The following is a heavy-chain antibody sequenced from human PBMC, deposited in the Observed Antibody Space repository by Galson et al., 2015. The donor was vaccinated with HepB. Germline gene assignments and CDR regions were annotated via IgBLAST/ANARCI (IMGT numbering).Heavy chain of an antibody. CDR1: GFTFSSYA. V-gene: IGHV3-30-3*01. CDR3: PVLAAVEFDY. CDR2: ISYDGSNE. Sequence: SLRLSCAASGFTFSSYAMHWVRQAPGKGLEWVAVISYDGSNEYYADSVKGRFTISRDNSKNTLYLQMNSLRAEDTAVYYCPVLAAVEFDYWGQGTLVTVSS. J-gene: IGHJ4*02. D-gene: IGHD3-3*01.